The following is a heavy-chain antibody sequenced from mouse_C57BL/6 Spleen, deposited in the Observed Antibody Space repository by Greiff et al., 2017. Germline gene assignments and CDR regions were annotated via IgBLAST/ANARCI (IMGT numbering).Heavy chain of an antibody. CDR2: IRLKSDNYAT. D-gene: IGHD2-3*01. J-gene: IGHJ3*01. CDR3: TCSIYDGYTWFAY. Sequence: EVNLVESGGGLVQPGGSMKLSCVASGFTFSNYWMNWVRQSPEKGLEWVAQIRLKSDNYATHYAESVKGRFTISRDDSKSSVSLQMNNLRAEDTGIYYCTCSIYDGYTWFAYWGQGTLGTVSA. CDR1: GFTFSNYW. V-gene: IGHV6-3*01.